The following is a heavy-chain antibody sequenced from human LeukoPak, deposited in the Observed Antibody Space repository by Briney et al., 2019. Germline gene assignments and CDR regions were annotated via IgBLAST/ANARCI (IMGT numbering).Heavy chain of an antibody. CDR1: VGSFSGYY. CDR2: INHSGST. J-gene: IGHJ6*03. Sequence: SETLSLTCAVYVGSFSGYYWSWIRQPPGKGLGWIGKINHSGSTNYNSSLKSRVTISVDTSKNQFSLKLSSVTAADTAVYYCARGYYGSGSHCCHMDVWGKGTTITVS. CDR3: ARGYYGSGSHCCHMDV. D-gene: IGHD3-10*01. V-gene: IGHV4-34*01.